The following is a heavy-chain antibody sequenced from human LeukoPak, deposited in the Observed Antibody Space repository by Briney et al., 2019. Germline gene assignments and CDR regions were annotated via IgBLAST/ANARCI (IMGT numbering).Heavy chain of an antibody. V-gene: IGHV1-69*05. D-gene: IGHD2-15*01. CDR1: GGTFSSYA. Sequence: SVKVSCKASGGTFSSYAISWVRQAPGQGLEWMGGIIPIFGTANYAQKFQGGVTITTDESTSTAYMELSSLRSEDTAVYYCARGTYCSGGSCYSADYWGQGTLVTVSS. CDR2: IIPIFGTA. J-gene: IGHJ4*02. CDR3: ARGTYCSGGSCYSADY.